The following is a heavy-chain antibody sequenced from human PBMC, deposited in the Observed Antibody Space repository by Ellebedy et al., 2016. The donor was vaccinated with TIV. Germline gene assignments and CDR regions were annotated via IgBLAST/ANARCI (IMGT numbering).Heavy chain of an antibody. V-gene: IGHV3-64*04. CDR2: ISTNGGST. CDR1: GFSFSSYA. CDR3: ARASNGLDV. J-gene: IGHJ6*02. Sequence: PGGSLRFSCSASGFSFSSYAMYWVRQAPGKGLEYVSAISTNGGSTNYADSVKGRFTISRDNSKNTLYLQMNSLRAEDTAVYYCARASNGLDVWGQGTTVTVFS.